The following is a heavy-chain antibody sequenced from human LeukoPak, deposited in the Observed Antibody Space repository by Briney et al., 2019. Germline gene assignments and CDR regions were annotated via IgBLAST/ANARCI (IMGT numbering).Heavy chain of an antibody. J-gene: IGHJ4*02. CDR1: GFTFSSYA. V-gene: IGHV3-30-3*01. Sequence: PGGSLGLSCAASGFTFSSYAMHWVRQAPGKGLEWVAVISYDGSNKYYADSVKGRFTISRDNSKNTLYLQMNSLRAEDTAVYYCARGATMIVVVPPGAFWGQGTLVTVSS. CDR3: ARGATMIVVVPPGAF. D-gene: IGHD3-22*01. CDR2: ISYDGSNK.